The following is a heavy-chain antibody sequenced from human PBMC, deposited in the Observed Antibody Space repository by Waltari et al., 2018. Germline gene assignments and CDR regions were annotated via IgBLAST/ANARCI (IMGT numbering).Heavy chain of an antibody. J-gene: IGHJ4*02. CDR3: SRDRIWFRETQDY. Sequence: EVQLVESGGGLVQPGGSLRLSCAVSGFPFTSHWFHWVRQPPGKGLVWVSRISPDGSDTTYADSVKGRFTISRDNARNSLYLQMNGLGAEDTAVYYCSRDRIWFRETQDYWGQGTLVTVSS. CDR1: GFPFTSHW. CDR2: ISPDGSDT. D-gene: IGHD3-10*01. V-gene: IGHV3-74*01.